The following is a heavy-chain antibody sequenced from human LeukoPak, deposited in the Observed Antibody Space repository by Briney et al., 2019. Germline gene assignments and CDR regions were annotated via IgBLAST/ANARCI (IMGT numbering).Heavy chain of an antibody. CDR1: GGSFSGYY. D-gene: IGHD2-2*02. CDR2: INHSGST. CDR3: ARSSCSSTSCYSQY. Sequence: SETLSLTCAVYGGSFSGYYWSWIRQPPGKGLEWIGEINHSGSTNYNPSLKSRVTISVDTSKNQFSLKLSSVTAADTAVYYCARSSCSSTSCYSQYWGQGTLVTVSS. J-gene: IGHJ4*02. V-gene: IGHV4-34*01.